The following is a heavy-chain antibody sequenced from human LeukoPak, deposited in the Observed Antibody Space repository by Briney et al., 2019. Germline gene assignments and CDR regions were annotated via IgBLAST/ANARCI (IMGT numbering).Heavy chain of an antibody. CDR3: ARLLGITAAGSYWFDP. D-gene: IGHD6-13*01. CDR1: GGSISSSY. J-gene: IGHJ5*02. V-gene: IGHV4-59*01. Sequence: SEILSLTCTVSGGSISSSYWSWIRQPPRKGLEWIGYIYYSGSTNYNPSLKSRVTISVDTSKNQFSLKLSSVTAADTAVYYCARLLGITAAGSYWFDPWGQGTLVTVSS. CDR2: IYYSGST.